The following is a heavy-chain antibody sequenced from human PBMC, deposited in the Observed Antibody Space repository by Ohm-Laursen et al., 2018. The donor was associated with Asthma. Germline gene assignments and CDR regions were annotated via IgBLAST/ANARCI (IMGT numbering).Heavy chain of an antibody. D-gene: IGHD3-16*01. CDR2: IKEDGSEE. V-gene: IGHV3-7*01. Sequence: SLRLSCTASGLTFSSYWMTWVRQAPGKGPEWVAHIKEDGSEESYLASVKGRFTISRDNAKNSLSLQMNSLRADDTAVYYCAKDWGVPHYAFDIWGQGSLVTVSS. CDR3: AKDWGVPHYAFDI. CDR1: GLTFSSYW. J-gene: IGHJ3*02.